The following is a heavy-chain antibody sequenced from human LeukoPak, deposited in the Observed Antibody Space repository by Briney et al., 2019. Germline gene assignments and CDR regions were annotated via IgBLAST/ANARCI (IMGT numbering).Heavy chain of an antibody. CDR2: IRYDGSDK. CDR1: GFTFSSNG. CDR3: AKMGHDYGDYVLVY. Sequence: GGSLRLSCAASGFTFSSNGMHWVRQAPGKGLEWVAFIRYDGSDKYYADSVKGRFTISRDNSKNTLYLQMNSLRAEDTAVYYCAKMGHDYGDYVLVYWGQGTLVTVSS. V-gene: IGHV3-30*02. D-gene: IGHD4-17*01. J-gene: IGHJ4*02.